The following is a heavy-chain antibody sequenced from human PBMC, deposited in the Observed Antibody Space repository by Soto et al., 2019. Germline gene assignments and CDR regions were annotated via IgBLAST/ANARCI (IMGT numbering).Heavy chain of an antibody. Sequence: TSETLSLTCTVSGGSISSYYWSWIRQPPGKGLEWIGYIYYSGSTNYNPSLKSRVTISVDTSKNQFSLKLSSVTAADTAVYYCARGRQRYCSGGSCLAGWFDPWGQGTLVTVSS. CDR1: GGSISSYY. CDR3: ARGRQRYCSGGSCLAGWFDP. J-gene: IGHJ5*02. V-gene: IGHV4-59*01. D-gene: IGHD2-15*01. CDR2: IYYSGST.